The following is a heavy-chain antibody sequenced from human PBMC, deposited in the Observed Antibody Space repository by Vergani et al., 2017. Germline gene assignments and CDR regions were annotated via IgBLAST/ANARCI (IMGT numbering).Heavy chain of an antibody. D-gene: IGHD6-19*01. CDR3: ARDTVTGSRYFDY. CDR1: GLTFSNYG. Sequence: VQLLESGGGLVQPGGSLRLSCGASGLTFSNYGMHWVRQAPGKGLEWVTFIRYDGSNTYYADSVKGRFTISRDNSKNTLFLQMNSLRPEDTAVYYCARDTVTGSRYFDYWGQGTLVTVSS. V-gene: IGHV3-30*02. CDR2: IRYDGSNT. J-gene: IGHJ4*02.